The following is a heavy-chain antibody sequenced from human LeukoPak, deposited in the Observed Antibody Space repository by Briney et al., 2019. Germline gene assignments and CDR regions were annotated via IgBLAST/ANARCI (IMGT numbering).Heavy chain of an antibody. CDR3: ARDPVNGDPYYYYGMDV. Sequence: SETLSLTCTVSGGSISSGGYYWSWIRQHPGKGLEWIGYIYYSGSTYYNPSLKSRVTISVDTSKNQFSLKLSSVTAADTAVYYCARDPVNGDPYYYYGMDVWGQGTTVTVSS. D-gene: IGHD2-21*02. J-gene: IGHJ6*02. V-gene: IGHV4-31*03. CDR2: IYYSGST. CDR1: GGSISSGGYY.